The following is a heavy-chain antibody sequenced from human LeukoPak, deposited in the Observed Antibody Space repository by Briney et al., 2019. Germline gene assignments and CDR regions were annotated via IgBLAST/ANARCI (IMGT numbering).Heavy chain of an antibody. CDR3: AREGRSSSPMDY. D-gene: IGHD6-6*01. V-gene: IGHV5-51*01. CDR1: GYSFNSYW. Sequence: GESLKISCKGSGYSFNSYWIGWVRQMPGKGLEWMGIIYPGDSDTRYSPSFQGQVTISADKSLNTAYLQWGSLKASDTAMYYCAREGRSSSPMDYWGQGTLVTVSS. CDR2: IYPGDSDT. J-gene: IGHJ4*02.